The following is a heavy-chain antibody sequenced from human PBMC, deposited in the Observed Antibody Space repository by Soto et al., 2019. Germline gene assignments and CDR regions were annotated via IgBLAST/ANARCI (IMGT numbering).Heavy chain of an antibody. V-gene: IGHV3-48*03. CDR1: GFTFSSYE. CDR2: ISSSGTTI. Sequence: PGGSLRLSCAGSGFTFSSYEMHWVRQAPGKGLEWVSYISSSGTTIYYADSVKGRFTISRDNAKNSLYLQMNGLRVEDSAVYYCARGETYYYYGMDVWGQGTTVTVSS. J-gene: IGHJ6*02. CDR3: ARGETYYYYGMDV. D-gene: IGHD3-16*01.